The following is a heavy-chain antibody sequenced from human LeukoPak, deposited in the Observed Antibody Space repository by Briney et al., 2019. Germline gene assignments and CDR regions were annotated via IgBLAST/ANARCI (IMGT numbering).Heavy chain of an antibody. V-gene: IGHV3-9*01. CDR3: AKTLLRYFDWTDAFDI. D-gene: IGHD3-9*01. CDR1: GFTFSSYW. Sequence: AGGTLRLSCAASGFTFSSYWMHWVRQAPGKGLEWVSGISWNSGSIGYADSVKGRFTISRDKAKNSLYLQMNSLRAEDTALYYCAKTLLRYFDWTDAFDIWGQGTMVTVSS. CDR2: ISWNSGSI. J-gene: IGHJ3*02.